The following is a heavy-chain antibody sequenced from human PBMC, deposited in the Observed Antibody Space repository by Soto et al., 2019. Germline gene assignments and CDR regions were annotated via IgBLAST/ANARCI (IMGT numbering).Heavy chain of an antibody. D-gene: IGHD2-21*02. Sequence: SETLSLTCSVSGASISSYYYTWIRQTPGKGLEWIGYIYLGGSINYNPSFKSRVIISVDTSKNQFSVRLSSVTAADTAMYYCARHGQPLLVKNWFDPWGQGTLVTVSS. CDR2: IYLGGSI. CDR3: ARHGQPLLVKNWFDP. J-gene: IGHJ5*02. V-gene: IGHV4-59*08. CDR1: GASISSYY.